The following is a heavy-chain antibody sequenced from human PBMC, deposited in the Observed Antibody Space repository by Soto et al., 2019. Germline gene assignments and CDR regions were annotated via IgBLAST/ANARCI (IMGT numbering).Heavy chain of an antibody. V-gene: IGHV3-23*01. D-gene: IGHD3-3*01. CDR3: AKSRYYDFWSGYSQSGAFDI. CDR2: ISGSGGST. Sequence: GESLKISCAASGFTFSSYAMSWVRQAPGKGLEWVSAISGSGGSTYYADSVKGRFTISRDNSKNTLYLQMNSLRAEDTAVYYCAKSRYYDFWSGYSQSGAFDIWGQGTMVTVSS. J-gene: IGHJ3*02. CDR1: GFTFSSYA.